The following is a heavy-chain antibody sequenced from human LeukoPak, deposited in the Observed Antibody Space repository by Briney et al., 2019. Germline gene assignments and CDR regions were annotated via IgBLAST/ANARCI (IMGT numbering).Heavy chain of an antibody. CDR2: IRSKAYGGTT. CDR3: TRNYGDY. J-gene: IGHJ4*02. V-gene: IGHV3-49*04. Sequence: GGSLRLSCTASGFTFGDYAMSWVRQAPGKGLEWVGFIRSKAYGGTTEYAASVKGRFTISRDDSKGIAYLQMNSLKTEDTAVYYCTRNYGDYWGQGTLVTVSS. CDR1: GFTFGDYA.